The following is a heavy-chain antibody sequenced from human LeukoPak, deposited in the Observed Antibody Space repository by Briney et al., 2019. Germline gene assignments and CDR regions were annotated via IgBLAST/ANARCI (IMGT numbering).Heavy chain of an antibody. J-gene: IGHJ4*02. Sequence: QAGGSLRLSCAASGFTFSSYAMSWVRQAPGKGLEWVSAISGSGGSTYYADSVKGRFTISRDNSKNTLYLQMNSLRAEDTAVYYCAKDYYYDSSGYFFFDYWGQGTLVTVSS. V-gene: IGHV3-23*01. CDR2: ISGSGGST. CDR1: GFTFSSYA. D-gene: IGHD3-22*01. CDR3: AKDYYYDSSGYFFFDY.